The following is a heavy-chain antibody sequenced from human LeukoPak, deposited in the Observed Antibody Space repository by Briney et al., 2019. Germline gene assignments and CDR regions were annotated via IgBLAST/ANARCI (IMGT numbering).Heavy chain of an antibody. D-gene: IGHD1-26*01. J-gene: IGHJ4*02. V-gene: IGHV4-34*01. CDR1: GGSFSGYY. Sequence: SETLSLTCAVYGGSFSGYYWSWIRQPPGKELEWIGEINHSGSTNYNPSLKSRVTISVDTSKNQFSLKLSSVTAADTAVYYCARGGRARLDYWGQGTLVTVSS. CDR2: INHSGST. CDR3: ARGGRARLDY.